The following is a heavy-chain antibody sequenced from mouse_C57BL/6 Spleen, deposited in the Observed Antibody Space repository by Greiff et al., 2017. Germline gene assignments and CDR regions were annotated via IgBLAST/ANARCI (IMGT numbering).Heavy chain of an antibody. J-gene: IGHJ3*01. V-gene: IGHV5-9*01. CDR2: ISGGGGNT. CDR3: ARLTEAWFAY. Sequence: EVKLMESGGGLVKPGGSLKLSCAASGFTFSSYTMSWVRQTPEKRLEWVATISGGGGNTYYPDSVKGRFTISRDNAKNTLYLQMSSLRSEDTALYYCARLTEAWFAYWGQGTLVTVSA. CDR1: GFTFSSYT. D-gene: IGHD4-1*01.